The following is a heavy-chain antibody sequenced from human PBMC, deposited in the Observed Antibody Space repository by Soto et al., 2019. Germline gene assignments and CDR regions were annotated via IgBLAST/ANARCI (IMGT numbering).Heavy chain of an antibody. D-gene: IGHD2-21*01. Sequence: SVKVSCKASGGDFSNYAISWVRQAPGQGPEWMGGIIPIFRTATYAQKFQGRVTITADDSTRTAYMELSGLTSEDTADYYCARDSLIPSAPDHYFDMDVWGQATTVTLSS. CDR1: GGDFSNYA. CDR2: IIPIFRTA. J-gene: IGHJ6*01. V-gene: IGHV1-69*13. CDR3: ARDSLIPSAPDHYFDMDV.